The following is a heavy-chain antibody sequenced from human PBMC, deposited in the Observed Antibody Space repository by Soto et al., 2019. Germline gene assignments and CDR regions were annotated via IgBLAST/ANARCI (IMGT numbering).Heavy chain of an antibody. V-gene: IGHV3-33*01. Sequence: QVQLVESGGGVVQPGRSLRLSCAASGFTFSSYCMHWVRQAPGKGLEWVACIWYDGSNKYYAASVKGRFTISRDNSKNTRYLQMNSLRAEDTDVYYCARDRGVIAADLRVYYGMDVWGQGNTGTVSS. CDR2: IWYDGSNK. J-gene: IGHJ6*01. D-gene: IGHD6-13*01. CDR3: ARDRGVIAADLRVYYGMDV. CDR1: GFTFSSYC.